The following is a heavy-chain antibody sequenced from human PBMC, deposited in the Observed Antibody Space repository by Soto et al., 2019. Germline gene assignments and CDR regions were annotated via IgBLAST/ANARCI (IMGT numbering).Heavy chain of an antibody. CDR2: IDVGSANA. V-gene: IGHV1-58*01. Sequence: QMQLVQSGPEVKKPGTSVKVSCKASGLTFSSSAVHWVRQARGHRLEWIGWIDVGSANANYAQMLQERVTTSRDLSTSTAYMELSSLRPEDTAVYYWAADMGGYIYGLGTYWGQGTLVTVSS. D-gene: IGHD5-18*01. CDR3: AADMGGYIYGLGTY. CDR1: GLTFSSSA. J-gene: IGHJ4*02.